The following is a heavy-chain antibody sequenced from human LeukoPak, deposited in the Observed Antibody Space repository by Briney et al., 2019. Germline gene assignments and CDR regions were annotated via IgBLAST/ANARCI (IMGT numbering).Heavy chain of an antibody. CDR3: AREDYYGSGDTSY. D-gene: IGHD3-10*01. CDR2: INPNSGGT. Sequence: PGASVKVSCTASGYTFTGYCMHWVRQAPGQGLEWMGWINPNSGGTNYAQKFQGRVTMTRDTSTSTVYMELSSLRSEDTAVYYCAREDYYGSGDTSYWGQGTLVTVSS. CDR1: GYTFTGYC. V-gene: IGHV1-2*02. J-gene: IGHJ4*02.